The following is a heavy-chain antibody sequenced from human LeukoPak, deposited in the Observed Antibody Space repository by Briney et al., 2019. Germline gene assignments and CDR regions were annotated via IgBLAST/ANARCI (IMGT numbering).Heavy chain of an antibody. D-gene: IGHD3-9*01. CDR1: GFTVSNNY. J-gene: IGHJ4*02. Sequence: PGGSLRLSCAASGFTVSNNYMSWVRQAPGKGLEWIGYIYYSGSTNYNPSLKSRVTISVDTSKNQFSLKLSSVTAADTAVYYCARSKDILTGYCFDYWGQGTLVTVSS. CDR2: IYYSGST. V-gene: IGHV4-59*02. CDR3: ARSKDILTGYCFDY.